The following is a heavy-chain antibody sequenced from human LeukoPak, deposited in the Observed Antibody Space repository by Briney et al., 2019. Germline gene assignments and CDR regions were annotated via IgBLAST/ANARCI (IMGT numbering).Heavy chain of an antibody. J-gene: IGHJ4*02. CDR2: ISYDGSNK. CDR1: GFTFSSYG. D-gene: IGHD6-13*01. V-gene: IGHV3-30*18. CDR3: AKIPAAAGNPGFDY. Sequence: PGGSLRLSCAASGFTFSSYGMHWVRQAPGKGLEWVAVISYDGSNKYYADSVKGRFTISRDNSKNTLYLQMNSLRAEDTAVYYCAKIPAAAGNPGFDYWGQGTLVTVSS.